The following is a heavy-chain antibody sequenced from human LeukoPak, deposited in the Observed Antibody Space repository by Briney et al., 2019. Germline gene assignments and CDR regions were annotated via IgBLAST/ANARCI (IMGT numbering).Heavy chain of an antibody. V-gene: IGHV1-18*01. D-gene: IGHD6-6*01. Sequence: ASVKVSCKASGYTFTSYGISWVRQAPGQGLEWMGWISAYNGNTNYAQKLQGRVTMTTDTSTCTAYMELRSLRSDDTAVYYCAREGSLAALGRLIDYWGQGTLVTVSS. CDR1: GYTFTSYG. J-gene: IGHJ4*02. CDR3: AREGSLAALGRLIDY. CDR2: ISAYNGNT.